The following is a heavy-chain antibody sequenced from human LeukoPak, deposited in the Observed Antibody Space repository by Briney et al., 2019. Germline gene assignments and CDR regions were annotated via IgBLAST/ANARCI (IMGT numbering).Heavy chain of an antibody. CDR2: IYYSGSS. D-gene: IGHD4-23*01. Sequence: SETLSLTCTVSGGSISSYYWSWIRQPPGKGLEWIGYIYYSGSSNYNPSLKSRVTISVDTSKNQFSLKLSSVTAADTAVYYCARSFSTVVTDWGQGTLVTVSS. J-gene: IGHJ4*02. V-gene: IGHV4-59*01. CDR3: ARSFSTVVTD. CDR1: GGSISSYY.